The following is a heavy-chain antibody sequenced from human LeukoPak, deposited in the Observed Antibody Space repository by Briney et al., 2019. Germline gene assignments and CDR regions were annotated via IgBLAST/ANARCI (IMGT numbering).Heavy chain of an antibody. CDR3: AHNGWYSIDN. D-gene: IGHD6-19*01. V-gene: IGHV4-59*01. J-gene: IGHJ4*02. CDR1: GGSFSGYY. Sequence: PSETLSLTCAVYGGSFSGYYWSWIRQPPGKGLEWIGYIYYSGSTNYNPSLKSRVTISVDTSKNQFSLKLSSVTAADTAVYYCAHNGWYSIDNWGQGTLVTVSS. CDR2: IYYSGST.